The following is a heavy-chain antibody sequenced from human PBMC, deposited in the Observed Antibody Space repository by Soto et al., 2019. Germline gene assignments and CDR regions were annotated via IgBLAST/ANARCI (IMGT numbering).Heavy chain of an antibody. Sequence: SETLSLTCTVSGGSISSGGYYWSWIRQHPGKGLEWIGYIYYSGSTYYNPSLKSRVTISVDTSKNQFSLKLSSVTAADTAVYYCARALAYCGGDCYSYFDYWGQGTLVTVSS. CDR2: IYYSGST. CDR3: ARALAYCGGDCYSYFDY. V-gene: IGHV4-31*03. D-gene: IGHD2-21*02. CDR1: GGSISSGGYY. J-gene: IGHJ4*02.